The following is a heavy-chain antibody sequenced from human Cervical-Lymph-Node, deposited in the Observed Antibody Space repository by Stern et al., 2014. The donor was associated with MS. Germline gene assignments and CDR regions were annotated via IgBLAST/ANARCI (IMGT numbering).Heavy chain of an antibody. D-gene: IGHD6-19*01. CDR3: ARDRLIEPVAGKGSDYYGMDV. Sequence: QLQLQESGPGLVKPSETLSLTCTVSGGSVRSGSYYWSWIRQHPGKGLDWNGNIYYSGSTNYNPSLKSRVPISVDTSKNQFSLKLSSVTAADTAVYYCARDRLIEPVAGKGSDYYGMDVWGQGTTVTVSS. CDR2: IYYSGST. V-gene: IGHV4-61*01. CDR1: GGSVRSGSYY. J-gene: IGHJ6*02.